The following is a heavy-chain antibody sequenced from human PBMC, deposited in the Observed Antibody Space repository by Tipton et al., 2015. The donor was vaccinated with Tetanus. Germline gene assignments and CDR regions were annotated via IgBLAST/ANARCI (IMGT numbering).Heavy chain of an antibody. J-gene: IGHJ4*02. CDR3: AKAAVAGTVSRFDY. Sequence: SLRLSCAASEFTFSSYAMSWVRQAPGEGLEWVSAISGSGGSTYYADSVKGRFTISRDNSKNTLYLQMNSLRAEDTAVYYCAKAAVAGTVSRFDYWGQGTLVTVSS. CDR1: EFTFSSYA. CDR2: ISGSGGST. V-gene: IGHV3-23*01. D-gene: IGHD6-19*01.